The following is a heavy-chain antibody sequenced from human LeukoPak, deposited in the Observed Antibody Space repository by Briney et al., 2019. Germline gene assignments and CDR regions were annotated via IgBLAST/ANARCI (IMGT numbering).Heavy chain of an antibody. V-gene: IGHV4-30-2*01. J-gene: IGHJ6*02. CDR2: ISHNGST. CDR3: ARAYYSGSRSYYNVYYYYGMDV. Sequence: SETLSLTCAVSGDSISSGGHSWSWIRQPPGKGLEWIGYISHNGSTYYSPSLKSRVTISVDRSKNQFSLNLSSVTAADTAVYYCARAYYSGSRSYYNVYYYYGMDVWGQGTTVTVSS. D-gene: IGHD3-10*01. CDR1: GDSISSGGHS.